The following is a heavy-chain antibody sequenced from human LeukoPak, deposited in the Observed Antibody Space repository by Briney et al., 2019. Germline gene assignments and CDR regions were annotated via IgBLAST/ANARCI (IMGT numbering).Heavy chain of an antibody. D-gene: IGHD3-22*01. CDR2: IYYSGST. Sequence: SQTLSLTCAVSGGSISSGGYSWSWIRQPPGKGLEWIGYIYYSGSTNYNPSLKSRVTISVDTSKNQFSLKLSSVTAADTAVYYCARSDSSGYYATLDYWGQGTLVTVSS. CDR3: ARSDSSGYYATLDY. CDR1: GGSISSGGYS. V-gene: IGHV4-61*08. J-gene: IGHJ4*02.